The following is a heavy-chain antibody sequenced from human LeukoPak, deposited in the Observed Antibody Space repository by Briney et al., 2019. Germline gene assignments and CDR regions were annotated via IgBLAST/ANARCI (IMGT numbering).Heavy chain of an antibody. V-gene: IGHV4-59*01. D-gene: IGHD2/OR15-2a*01. CDR1: GGSISGNY. CDR3: ARAVPNRASDAFDI. CDR2: IYYSGST. Sequence: SETLSLTCTVSGGSISGNYWSWFRQPPGKGLEGIGYIYYSGSTNYNPSLKSRVTISVDTSKNQFSLKLSSVTAADTAVYYCARAVPNRASDAFDIWGQGTMVTVSS. J-gene: IGHJ3*02.